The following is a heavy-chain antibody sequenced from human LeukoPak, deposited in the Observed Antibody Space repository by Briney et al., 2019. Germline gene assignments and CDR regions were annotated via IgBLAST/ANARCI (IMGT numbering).Heavy chain of an antibody. CDR3: ARDRQGYDNYYYYYYMDV. CDR2: IKEDGSEE. J-gene: IGHJ6*03. D-gene: IGHD3-9*01. V-gene: IGHV3-7*01. Sequence: GGSLRLSCAAAGFTFSSYWMNWVRQAPGKGLGWVANIKEDGSEEYYVDSVKGRFTISRDNAKNSLYLQMNSLRAEDTAVYYCARDRQGYDNYYYYYYMDVWGKETTVTISS. CDR1: GFTFSSYW.